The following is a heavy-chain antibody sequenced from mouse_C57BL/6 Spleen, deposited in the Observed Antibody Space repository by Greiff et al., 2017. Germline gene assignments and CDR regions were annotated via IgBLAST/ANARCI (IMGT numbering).Heavy chain of an antibody. J-gene: IGHJ4*01. V-gene: IGHV1-22*01. CDR1: GYTFTDYN. CDR3: ARGYYAMDY. Sequence: VHVKQSGPELVKPGASVKMSCKASGYTFTDYNMHWVKQSHGKSLEWIGYINPNNGGTSYNQKFKGKATLTVHKSSSTAYMELRSLTSEDSAVYYCARGYYAMDYWGQGTSVTVSS. CDR2: INPNNGGT.